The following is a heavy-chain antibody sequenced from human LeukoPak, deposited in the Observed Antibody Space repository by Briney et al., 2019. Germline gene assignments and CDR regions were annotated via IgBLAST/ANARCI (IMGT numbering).Heavy chain of an antibody. J-gene: IGHJ4*02. CDR3: ARVGAVAGTWIDY. Sequence: SETLSLTCTVSGGSISSYYWSWIRQPPGKGLEWIGYIYYSGSTNYNPSLKSRVTISVDTSKNQFSLKLSSVTAADTAVYYCARVGAVAGTWIDYWGQGTLVTVSS. D-gene: IGHD6-19*01. CDR1: GGSISSYY. V-gene: IGHV4-59*01. CDR2: IYYSGST.